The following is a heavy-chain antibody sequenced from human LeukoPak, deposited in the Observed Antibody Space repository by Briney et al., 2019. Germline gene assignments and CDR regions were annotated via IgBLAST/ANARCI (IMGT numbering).Heavy chain of an antibody. CDR1: GFTFSTYG. CDR2: NSGGSS. CDR3: ARVKYYDILTGF. D-gene: IGHD3-9*01. J-gene: IGHJ4*02. V-gene: IGHV3-23*01. Sequence: QPGGPLRLSCAVSGFTFSTYGVYWVRQAPGKGLEWVSSNSGGSSYYADSVKGRFIISRDNSKNTLYLQMNSLRAEDTAVYYCARVKYYDILTGFWGQGTLVTVSS.